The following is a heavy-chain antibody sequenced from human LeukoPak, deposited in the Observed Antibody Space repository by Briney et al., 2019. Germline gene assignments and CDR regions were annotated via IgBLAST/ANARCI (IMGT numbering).Heavy chain of an antibody. CDR3: ARVLVGGTNWFDP. V-gene: IGHV3-7*02. J-gene: IGHJ5*02. CDR1: GFTLSSYW. D-gene: IGHD1-26*01. CDR2: INRDGSEK. Sequence: GGSQRLSCAASGFTLSSYWMSWVRQAPGKGLEWVANINRDGSEKYYVDFVKGRFTISRDNAKNSLYLQMKSLRIEDTAVFYCARVLVGGTNWFDPWGQGTLVTVSS.